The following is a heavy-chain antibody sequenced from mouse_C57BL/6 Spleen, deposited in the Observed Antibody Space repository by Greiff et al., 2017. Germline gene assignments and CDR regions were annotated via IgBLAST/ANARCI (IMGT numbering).Heavy chain of an antibody. J-gene: IGHJ1*03. CDR1: GFNIKDYY. V-gene: IGHV14-2*01. CDR3: APYYYGSDWYFDV. Sequence: VHVKQSGAELVKPGASVKLSCTASGFNIKDYYMHWVKQRTEQGLEWIGRIDPEDGETKYAPKFQGKATITADTSSNTAYLQLSSLTSEDTAVYYCAPYYYGSDWYFDVWGTGTTVTVSS. CDR2: IDPEDGET. D-gene: IGHD1-1*01.